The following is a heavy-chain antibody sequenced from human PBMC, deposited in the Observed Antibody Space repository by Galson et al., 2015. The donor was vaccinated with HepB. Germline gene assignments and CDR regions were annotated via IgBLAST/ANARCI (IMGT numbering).Heavy chain of an antibody. CDR2: INPNSGGT. J-gene: IGHJ4*02. CDR3: ARVGPEGPPYFDY. CDR1: GYTFTGYY. V-gene: IGHV1-2*04. Sequence: SVKVSCKASGYTFTGYYMHWVRQAPGQGLEWMGWINPNSGGTNYAQKFQGWVTMTRDTSISTAYMELSRLRSDDTAVYYCARVGPEGPPYFDYWGQGTLVTVSS. D-gene: IGHD1-26*01.